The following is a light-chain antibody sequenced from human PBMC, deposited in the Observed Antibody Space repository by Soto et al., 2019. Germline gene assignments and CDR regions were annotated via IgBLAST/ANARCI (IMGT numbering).Light chain of an antibody. CDR3: AAWDASLSAYVV. CDR1: NSNIGSNY. Sequence: QSVLTQPPSASGTPGQRVTISCSGSNSNIGSNYVYWYQQPPGTAPKLLIYRNNQRPSGVPDRFSGSKSGTSASLAISGLRSEDEADYHCAAWDASLSAYVVFGGGTKLTVL. CDR2: RNN. J-gene: IGLJ2*01. V-gene: IGLV1-47*01.